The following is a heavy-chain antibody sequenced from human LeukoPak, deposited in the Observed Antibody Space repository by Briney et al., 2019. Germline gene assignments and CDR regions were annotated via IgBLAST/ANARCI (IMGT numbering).Heavy chain of an antibody. D-gene: IGHD4-17*01. J-gene: IGHJ3*02. V-gene: IGHV1-46*01. CDR2: INPSAGNT. CDR1: GYTFTSYY. Sequence: ASVKVSCKASGYTFTSYYIHWVRQAPGQGLEWMGLINPSAGNTAYAQKFQGRGSMTSDTSTSTVYMELSSLRSEDTAVYYCARQKNDCGDYPDAFDIWGQGTMVTVSS. CDR3: ARQKNDCGDYPDAFDI.